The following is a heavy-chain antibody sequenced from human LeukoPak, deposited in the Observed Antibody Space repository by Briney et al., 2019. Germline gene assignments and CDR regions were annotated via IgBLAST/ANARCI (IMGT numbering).Heavy chain of an antibody. Sequence: SETLSFTCTVSGGSISSSSYYWGWIRQPPGKGLEWIGSIYYSGSTYYNPSLKSRVTISVDTSKNQFSLKLSSVTAADTAVYYCARLSIAAARKNVYYYYYGMDVWGQGTTVTVSS. CDR3: ARLSIAAARKNVYYYYYGMDV. CDR2: IYYSGST. V-gene: IGHV4-39*01. CDR1: GGSISSSSYY. D-gene: IGHD6-13*01. J-gene: IGHJ6*02.